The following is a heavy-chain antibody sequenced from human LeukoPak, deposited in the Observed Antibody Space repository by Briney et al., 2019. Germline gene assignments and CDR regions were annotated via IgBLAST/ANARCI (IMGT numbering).Heavy chain of an antibody. V-gene: IGHV4-34*01. CDR3: ARLGAAAGADAFDI. D-gene: IGHD6-13*01. CDR2: INHSGST. CDR1: GGSFSGYY. J-gene: IGHJ3*02. Sequence: SETLSLTCAVHGGSFSGYYWSWIRQPPGKGLEWIGEINHSGSTNYNPSLKSRVTISVDTSKNQFSLKLSSVTAADTAVYYCARLGAAAGADAFDIWGQGTMVTVSS.